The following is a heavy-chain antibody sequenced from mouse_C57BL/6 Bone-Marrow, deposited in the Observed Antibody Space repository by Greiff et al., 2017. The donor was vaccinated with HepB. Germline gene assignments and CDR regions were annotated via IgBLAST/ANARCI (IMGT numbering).Heavy chain of an antibody. CDR1: GYTFTSYG. Sequence: VQLQQSGAELARPGASVKLSCTASGYTFTSYGISWVKQRTGQGLEWIGEIYPRSGNTYYNEKFKGKATLTADKASSTAYMELRSLTSEDSAVYFCARRDDGSSYGYWGQGTTLTVSS. D-gene: IGHD1-1*01. CDR2: IYPRSGNT. V-gene: IGHV1-81*01. J-gene: IGHJ2*01. CDR3: ARRDDGSSYGY.